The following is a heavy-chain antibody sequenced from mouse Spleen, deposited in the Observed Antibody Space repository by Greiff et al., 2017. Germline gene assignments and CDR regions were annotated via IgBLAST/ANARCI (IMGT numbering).Heavy chain of an antibody. Sequence: VKLQESGAELVRPGASVTLSCKASGYTFTDYEMHWVKQTPVHGLEWIGAIDPETGGTAYNQKFKGKAILTADKSSSTAYMELRSLTSEDSAVYYCTTPHYYDGRAWFAYWGQGTLVTVSA. D-gene: IGHD1-2*01. CDR3: TTPHYYDGRAWFAY. CDR1: GYTFTDYE. V-gene: IGHV1-15*01. J-gene: IGHJ3*01. CDR2: IDPETGGT.